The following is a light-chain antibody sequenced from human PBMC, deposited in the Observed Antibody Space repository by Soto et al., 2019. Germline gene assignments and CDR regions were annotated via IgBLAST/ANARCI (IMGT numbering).Light chain of an antibody. V-gene: IGKV2-30*01. CDR2: KVS. CDR1: QNLVYSDGHTY. CDR3: MQGGHWPWT. J-gene: IGKJ1*01. Sequence: DVVMTQSPLSLPVTLGQPASISCRSSQNLVYSDGHTYLNWYQQRPGQSPRRLIYKVSNRDSGVPDRVRGSGSGSDFTLKISRVEPEDVATYYCMQGGHWPWTFGQGTKVEIK.